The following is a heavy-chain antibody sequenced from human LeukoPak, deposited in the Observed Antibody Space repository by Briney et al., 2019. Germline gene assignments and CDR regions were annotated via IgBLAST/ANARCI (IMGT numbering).Heavy chain of an antibody. D-gene: IGHD4-17*01. J-gene: IGHJ4*02. CDR3: ARDHDDYSLLVDY. CDR2: INPHSGDT. CDR1: GYTFTGYY. V-gene: IGHV1-2*02. Sequence: ASVKVSCKASGYTFTGYYMHWVRQAPGQGLEWMGWINPHSGDTKYAQKFQGRVTMTRDTSISTAYMELSRLRSDDTALYYCARDHDDYSLLVDYWGQGALVTVSS.